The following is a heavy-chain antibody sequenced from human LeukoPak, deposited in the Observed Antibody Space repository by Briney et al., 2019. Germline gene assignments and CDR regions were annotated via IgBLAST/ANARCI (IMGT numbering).Heavy chain of an antibody. V-gene: IGHV3-64D*09. J-gene: IGHJ4*02. CDR2: ISTKGETT. CDR3: VRDRPGADYFDY. CDR1: GFTFRSYA. Sequence: GGSLRLSCSASGFTFRSYALHWVRQAPGKGLEYVSAISTKGETTYYATLVKGRFTISRDNSKNMVYLQISSLRAEDTAVYYCVRDRPGADYFDYWGQGTLVTVSS.